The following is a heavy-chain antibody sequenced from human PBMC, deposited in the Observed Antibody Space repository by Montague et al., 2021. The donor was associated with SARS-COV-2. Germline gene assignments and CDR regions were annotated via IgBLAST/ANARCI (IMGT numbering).Heavy chain of an antibody. V-gene: IGHV3-53*01. CDR1: GFTVSSTY. J-gene: IGHJ3*02. CDR2: IYRGGST. D-gene: IGHD6-6*01. CDR3: ARDAEGIAARRSDAFDI. Sequence: SRRLSCAASGFTVSSTYMNWVRQAPGKGLEWVSVIYRGGSTYYADPVKGRFTIPRDNSKNTLYLQMNSLRAEDTAVYYCARDAEGIAARRSDAFDIWGQGTMVTVSS.